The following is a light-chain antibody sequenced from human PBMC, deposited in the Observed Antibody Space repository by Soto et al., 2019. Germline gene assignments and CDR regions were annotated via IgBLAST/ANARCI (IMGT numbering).Light chain of an antibody. Sequence: SLSPGERATLSCRASQSISTYLAWYQQKPGQAPRLLIYDASNRATGIPARFSGSGSGTDFTLTISSLESEDFAVYYGQQRSNWPLTFGGGTKVEIK. CDR3: QQRSNWPLT. V-gene: IGKV3-11*01. J-gene: IGKJ4*01. CDR2: DAS. CDR1: QSISTY.